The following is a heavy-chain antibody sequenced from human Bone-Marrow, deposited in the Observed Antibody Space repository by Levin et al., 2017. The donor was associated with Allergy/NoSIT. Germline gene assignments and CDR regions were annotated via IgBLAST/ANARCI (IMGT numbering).Heavy chain of an antibody. CDR3: AKEGIAVAGIRGWFDP. CDR1: GFTFDDSA. Sequence: LSLTCAASGFTFDDSAMHWVRQAPGKGLEWVSGISWNSGSIGYADSVKGRFTISRDNAKNSLYLQMNSLRAEDTALYYCAKEGIAVAGIRGWFDPWGQGTLVTVSS. V-gene: IGHV3-9*01. J-gene: IGHJ5*02. CDR2: ISWNSGSI. D-gene: IGHD6-19*01.